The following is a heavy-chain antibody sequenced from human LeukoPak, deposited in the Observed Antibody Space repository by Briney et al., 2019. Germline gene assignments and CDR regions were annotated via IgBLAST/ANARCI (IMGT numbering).Heavy chain of an antibody. D-gene: IGHD3-22*01. Sequence: PGGSLRLSCAASGFTFSSYSVSWVRQPPGKGLEWIGYIYYSGSTNYNPSLKSRVTMSVDTSKNQFSLKLSSVTAADTAVYYCAGHDSSGTYFQHWGQGTLVTVSS. J-gene: IGHJ1*01. CDR1: GFTFSSYS. V-gene: IGHV4-59*01. CDR3: AGHDSSGTYFQH. CDR2: IYYSGST.